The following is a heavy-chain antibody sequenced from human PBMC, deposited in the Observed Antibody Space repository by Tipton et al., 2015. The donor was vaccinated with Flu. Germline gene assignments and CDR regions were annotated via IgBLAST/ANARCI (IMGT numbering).Heavy chain of an antibody. J-gene: IGHJ3*02. V-gene: IGHV3-7*01. D-gene: IGHD1-26*01. Sequence: GSLRLSCAVSGFSFSNYWMSWVRQAPGKGLEWVANLNQDGGERYYVDSVKGRFTISRDNAENSLYLQMNSLRAEDTAVYYCASLRGSGSYSRYAFDIWGQGTMVTVSS. CDR2: LNQDGGER. CDR3: ASLRGSGSYSRYAFDI. CDR1: GFSFSNYW.